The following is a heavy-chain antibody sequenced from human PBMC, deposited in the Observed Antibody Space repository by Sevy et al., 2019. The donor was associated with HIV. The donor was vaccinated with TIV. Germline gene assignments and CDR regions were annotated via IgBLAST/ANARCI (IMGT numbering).Heavy chain of an antibody. Sequence: ASVKVSCKASGGTFSSYAISWVRQAPGQGLEWMGGIIPIFGTANYAQKFQGRVTITADESTGTAYMELSSLRSEDTAVYYCARYLVRDYDFWSGYPHHNWFDPWGQGTLVTVSS. J-gene: IGHJ5*02. CDR2: IIPIFGTA. D-gene: IGHD3-3*01. V-gene: IGHV1-69*13. CDR1: GGTFSSYA. CDR3: ARYLVRDYDFWSGYPHHNWFDP.